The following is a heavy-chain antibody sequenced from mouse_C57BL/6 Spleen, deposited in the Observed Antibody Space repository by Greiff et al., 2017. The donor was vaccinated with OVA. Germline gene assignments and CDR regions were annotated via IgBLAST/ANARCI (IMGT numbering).Heavy chain of an antibody. Sequence: VQLKESGAELVRPGASVKLSCTASGFNIKDYYMHWVKQRPEQGLEWIGRIDPEDGDTEYAPKFQGKATMTADTSSNTAYLQLSSLTSEDTAVYYCTVYYYGSSYFFDYWGQGTTLTVSS. D-gene: IGHD1-1*01. CDR3: TVYYYGSSYFFDY. V-gene: IGHV14-1*01. CDR1: GFNIKDYY. J-gene: IGHJ2*01. CDR2: IDPEDGDT.